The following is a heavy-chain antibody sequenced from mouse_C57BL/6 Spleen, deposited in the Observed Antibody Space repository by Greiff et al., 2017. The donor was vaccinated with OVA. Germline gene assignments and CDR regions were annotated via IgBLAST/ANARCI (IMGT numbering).Heavy chain of an antibody. CDR1: GFTFSDYG. V-gene: IGHV5-17*01. CDR2: ISSGSSTI. J-gene: IGHJ4*01. Sequence: EVKLMESGGGLVKPGGSLKLSCAASGFTFSDYGMHWVRQAPEKGLEWVAYISSGSSTIYYADTVKGRFTIPRDNAKNTLFLQMTSLRSEDTAMYYCAKRDAMDYWGQGTSVTVSS. CDR3: AKRDAMDY.